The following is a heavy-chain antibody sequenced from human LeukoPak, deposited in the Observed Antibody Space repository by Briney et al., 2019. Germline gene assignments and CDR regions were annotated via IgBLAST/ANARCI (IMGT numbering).Heavy chain of an antibody. CDR1: GYTFTGHY. D-gene: IGHD3-22*01. V-gene: IGHV1-2*02. J-gene: IGHJ5*02. CDR2: INPNSGCT. CDR3: ARSSYYYDSTPGLFDP. Sequence: ASVKVSCKASGYTFTGHYMHWVRQAPGQGLEWMGWINPNSGCTNYAQKFQGRVTMTRDTSISTAYMELSRLRSDDTAVYYCARSSYYYDSTPGLFDPWGQGTLVTVSS.